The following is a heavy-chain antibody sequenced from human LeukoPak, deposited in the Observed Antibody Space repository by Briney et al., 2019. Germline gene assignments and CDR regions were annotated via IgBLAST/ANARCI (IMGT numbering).Heavy chain of an antibody. CDR2: IYGSEST. CDR1: GGSISSFY. Sequence: PSETLSLTCTVSGGSISSFYWSWIRQPAGKGLEWIGRIYGSESTNYNPSLKSRVTMSADTSKNQFSLKPTSVTAADTAVYYCAKDRGAVAGDNWFESWGQGTLVTVSS. D-gene: IGHD6-19*01. J-gene: IGHJ5*01. V-gene: IGHV4-4*07. CDR3: AKDRGAVAGDNWFES.